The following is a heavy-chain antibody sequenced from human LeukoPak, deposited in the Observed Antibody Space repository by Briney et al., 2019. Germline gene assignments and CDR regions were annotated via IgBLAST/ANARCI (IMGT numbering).Heavy chain of an antibody. V-gene: IGHV1-18*01. D-gene: IGHD3-3*01. CDR1: GYTFTSYG. CDR2: ISAYNGNT. CDR3: AREGITIFGVDPALYYYYMDV. J-gene: IGHJ6*03. Sequence: GASVKVSRKASGYTFTSYGISWVRQAPGQGLEWMGWISAYNGNTNYAQKLQGRVTMTTDTSTSTAYMELRSLRSDDTAVYYCAREGITIFGVDPALYYYYMDVWGKGTTVTVSS.